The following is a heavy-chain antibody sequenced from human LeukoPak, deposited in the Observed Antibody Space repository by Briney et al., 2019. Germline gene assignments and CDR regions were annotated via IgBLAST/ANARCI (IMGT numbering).Heavy chain of an antibody. CDR2: IYYSGGT. Sequence: SETLSLTCTVSGGSISSYYWSWIRQPPGKGLEWIGYIYYSGGTNYNPSLKSRVTISVDTSKNQFSLKLSSVTAADTAVYYSARGCSRGSCHQATFDYWGQGTLVTVSS. CDR1: GGSISSYY. V-gene: IGHV4-59*01. CDR3: ARGCSRGSCHQATFDY. D-gene: IGHD2-15*01. J-gene: IGHJ4*02.